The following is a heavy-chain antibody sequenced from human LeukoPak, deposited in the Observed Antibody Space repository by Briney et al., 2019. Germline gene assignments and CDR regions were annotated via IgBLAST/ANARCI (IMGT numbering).Heavy chain of an antibody. Sequence: PGGSLRLSCAASGFTFSSYGMHWVRQAPGKGLEWVAAIWYDGSNKYCADSVKGRFTISRDNSKNTLYLQMNSLRAEDTAVYYCAREHGNFDYWGQGTLVTVSP. D-gene: IGHD4-17*01. V-gene: IGHV3-33*01. J-gene: IGHJ4*02. CDR1: GFTFSSYG. CDR3: AREHGNFDY. CDR2: IWYDGSNK.